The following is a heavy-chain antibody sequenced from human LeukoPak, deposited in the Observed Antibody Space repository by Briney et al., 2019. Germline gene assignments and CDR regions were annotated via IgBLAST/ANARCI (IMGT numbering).Heavy chain of an antibody. Sequence: SETLSLTCTVSGGSISSSSYYWGWIRQPPGKGLEWIGSIYYSGSTYYNPSLKSRVTISVDTSKNQFSLKLSSVTAADTAVYYCARRYCSGGSCYYFDYWGQGTLVTVSS. V-gene: IGHV4-39*01. CDR3: ARRYCSGGSCYYFDY. CDR1: GGSISSSSYY. D-gene: IGHD2-15*01. J-gene: IGHJ4*02. CDR2: IYYSGST.